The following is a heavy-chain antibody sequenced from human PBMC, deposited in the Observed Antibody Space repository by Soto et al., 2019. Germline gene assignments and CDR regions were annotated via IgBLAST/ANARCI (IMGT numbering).Heavy chain of an antibody. D-gene: IGHD6-13*01. CDR1: GFAFDSYW. Sequence: GGSLRFSCAASGFAFDSYWMHWVRQVPGEGPVWVSRIDYDGTTTTYADSVKGRFTISRDNAKSTLYLQMNSLRAEDTAVYYCARGPRPSSAGTGAYWGQGTLVTVSS. J-gene: IGHJ4*02. CDR3: ARGPRPSSAGTGAY. V-gene: IGHV3-74*01. CDR2: IDYDGTTT.